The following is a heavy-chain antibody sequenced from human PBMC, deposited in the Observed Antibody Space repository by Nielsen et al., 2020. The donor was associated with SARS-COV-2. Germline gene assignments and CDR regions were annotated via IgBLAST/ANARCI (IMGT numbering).Heavy chain of an antibody. CDR3: AKAVAGTEGGMDV. Sequence: GESLKISCAASGFTFSSYGMHWVRQAPGKGLEWVAVISYDGSNKYYADSVKGRFTISRDNSKNTLYLQMNSLRAEDTAVYYCAKAVAGTEGGMDVWGQGTTVTVSS. V-gene: IGHV3-30*18. CDR2: ISYDGSNK. CDR1: GFTFSSYG. J-gene: IGHJ6*02. D-gene: IGHD6-19*01.